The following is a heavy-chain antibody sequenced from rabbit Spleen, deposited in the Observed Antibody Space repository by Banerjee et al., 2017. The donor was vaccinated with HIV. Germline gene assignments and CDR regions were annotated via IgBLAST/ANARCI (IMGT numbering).Heavy chain of an antibody. V-gene: IGHV1S40*01. Sequence: QSLEESGGDLVKPGASLTLTCTASGFSFSSSYMCWVRQAPGKGLEWIACIYGGSSGSTYYASWAKGRFTISKTSSTTVTLQMTSLTAADTATYFCARESFSNWDLWGPGTLVTVS. CDR1: GFSFSSSY. D-gene: IGHD7-1*01. CDR2: IYGGSSGST. CDR3: ARESFSNWDL. J-gene: IGHJ4*01.